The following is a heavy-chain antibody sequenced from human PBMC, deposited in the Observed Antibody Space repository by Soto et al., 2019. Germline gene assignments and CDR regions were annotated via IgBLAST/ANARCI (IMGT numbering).Heavy chain of an antibody. CDR3: ARRVYYYFYMDV. V-gene: IGHV3-53*04. Sequence: EVQLGESGGGLVQPGGSLRLSCAASGFNVSSNYMTWVRQAPGKGLEWLSVIYSGGNTYYTDSVKGRFTISRHNSENTLYLQMNSLRAEDTAVYYCARRVYYYFYMDVWGKGTTVTVSS. J-gene: IGHJ6*03. CDR1: GFNVSSNY. CDR2: IYSGGNT.